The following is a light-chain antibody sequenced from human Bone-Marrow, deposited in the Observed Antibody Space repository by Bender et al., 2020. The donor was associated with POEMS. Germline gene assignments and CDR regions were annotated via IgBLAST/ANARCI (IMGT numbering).Light chain of an antibody. Sequence: QSALTQPPSASGSPGQSLTISCTGTSSDIGGHNYVSWYQQHPGKAPKLMIYDVTKRPSGVPDRFSGSKSGNTASLTISGLQAEDDGDYYCCSYAGSFFVFGTGTKVTVL. V-gene: IGLV2-8*01. CDR1: SSDIGGHNY. J-gene: IGLJ1*01. CDR2: DVT. CDR3: CSYAGSFFV.